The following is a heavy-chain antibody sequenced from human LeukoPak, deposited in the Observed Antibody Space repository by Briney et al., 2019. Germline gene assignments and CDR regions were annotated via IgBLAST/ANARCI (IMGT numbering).Heavy chain of an antibody. J-gene: IGHJ4*02. Sequence: SETLSLTCTVSGGSIRSSSYYWGWIRQPPGKGLEWIGVIYYSGRTYYNPSLKSRVTISVDTSNNQFSPKLTSVTAADTAVYYCATQGNYFRISDYWGQGTLVTVSS. D-gene: IGHD4-11*01. CDR3: ATQGNYFRISDY. CDR2: IYYSGRT. V-gene: IGHV4-39*01. CDR1: GGSIRSSSYY.